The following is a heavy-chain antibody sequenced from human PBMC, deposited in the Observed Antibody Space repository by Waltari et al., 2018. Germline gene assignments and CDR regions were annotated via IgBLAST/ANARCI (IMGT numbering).Heavy chain of an antibody. V-gene: IGHV3-21*03. CDR1: GFDFSDYD. CDR2: IGGTNSNI. J-gene: IGHJ5*02. Sequence: EVRLAESGGGLVKPGGSLRLSCTASGFDFSDYDMNWVRQAPGRGLEWVSSIGGTNSNIFYADSVKGRFTVSRDNAKNSLYLQMDNLRAEDSGLYFCTRDLYGSGGDWFDPWGQGTLVTVSS. D-gene: IGHD3-10*01. CDR3: TRDLYGSGGDWFDP.